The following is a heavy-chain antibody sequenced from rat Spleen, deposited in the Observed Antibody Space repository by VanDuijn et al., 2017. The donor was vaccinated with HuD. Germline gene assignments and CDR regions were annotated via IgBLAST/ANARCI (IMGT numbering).Heavy chain of an antibody. CDR3: ARSRPGYVMDA. V-gene: IGHV3-1*01. CDR1: GHSITSSY. CDR2: ISYSGGP. Sequence: EVQLQESGPGPVKVSESLSLTCSVTGHSITSSYRWNWIRKFPGNKMEWSGHISYSGGPSYNPSLKRRIHITRDQSKNQFFLQLNSVTTEDTATYYCARSRPGYVMDAWGQGASVTVSS. J-gene: IGHJ4*01. D-gene: IGHD1-4*01.